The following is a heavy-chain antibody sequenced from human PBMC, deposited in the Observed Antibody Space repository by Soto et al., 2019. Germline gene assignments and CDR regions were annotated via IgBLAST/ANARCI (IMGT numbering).Heavy chain of an antibody. D-gene: IGHD3-22*01. Sequence: GGSLRLSCAASGFTFSDYYMSWIRQAPGKGLEWVSYISSSSSYTNYADSVKGRFTISRDNAKNSLYLQMNSLRAEDTAVYYCARTPKTYDSSGYYVDYWGQGTLVTVSS. CDR2: ISSSSSYT. CDR1: GFTFSDYY. J-gene: IGHJ4*02. V-gene: IGHV3-11*06. CDR3: ARTPKTYDSSGYYVDY.